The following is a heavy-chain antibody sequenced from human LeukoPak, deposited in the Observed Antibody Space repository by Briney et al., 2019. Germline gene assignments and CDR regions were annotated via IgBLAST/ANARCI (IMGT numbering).Heavy chain of an antibody. V-gene: IGHV4-59*08. CDR1: GGSISSYY. D-gene: IGHD1-26*01. Sequence: SETLSLTCTVSGGSISSYYWSWIRQPPGKGLEWIGYIYYSGITDYTPSLKSRVTISVDTSKNQFSLKLSSVTAADTAVYYCARLGGGGTTFDYWGQGTLVTVSS. CDR2: IYYSGIT. CDR3: ARLGGGGTTFDY. J-gene: IGHJ4*02.